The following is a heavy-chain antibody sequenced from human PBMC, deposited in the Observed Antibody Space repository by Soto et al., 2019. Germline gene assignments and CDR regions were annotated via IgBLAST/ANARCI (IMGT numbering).Heavy chain of an antibody. V-gene: IGHV3-NL1*01. Sequence: LRLSCAASGFTFSSFHMHWVRQSPGRGLEWVAMVSSGGTNTYYADSVKGRFVISRDNYGDIVYLELTGLAVDDTAVYFCAKDFERAAFDHWGQGTLVTVSS. CDR2: VSSGGTNT. J-gene: IGHJ4*02. D-gene: IGHD2-15*01. CDR3: AKDFERAAFDH. CDR1: GFTFSSFH.